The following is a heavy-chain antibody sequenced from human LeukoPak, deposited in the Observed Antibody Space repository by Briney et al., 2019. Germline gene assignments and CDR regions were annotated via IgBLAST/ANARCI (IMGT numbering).Heavy chain of an antibody. V-gene: IGHV3-74*01. CDR1: GSTFSSYW. J-gene: IGHJ4*02. CDR2: INEHGSIT. CDR3: ARDVAGSGSL. Sequence: GGSLRLSCAASGSTFSSYWMHWVRQVPGKGLVWVARINEHGSITDYADSVKDRLTVSRDNAWNTLYLQMNSLRAEDTAVYYCARDVAGSGSLWGQGTLITVSS. D-gene: IGHD3-10*01.